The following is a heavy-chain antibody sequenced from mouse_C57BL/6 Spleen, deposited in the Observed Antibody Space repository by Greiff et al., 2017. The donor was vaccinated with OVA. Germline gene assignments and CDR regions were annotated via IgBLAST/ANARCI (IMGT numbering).Heavy chain of an antibody. V-gene: IGHV1-15*01. CDR2: IDPDTGGT. CDR3: TRASSFDY. J-gene: IGHJ2*01. Sequence: LQESGAELVRPGASVTLSCKASGYTFPDYDMHWVKQTPVQGLEWIGVIDPDTGGTDYNQKFKGKAILTADKSSSTASMELRSLSSEDSAVYYCTRASSFDYWGQGTTLTVSS. CDR1: GYTFPDYD.